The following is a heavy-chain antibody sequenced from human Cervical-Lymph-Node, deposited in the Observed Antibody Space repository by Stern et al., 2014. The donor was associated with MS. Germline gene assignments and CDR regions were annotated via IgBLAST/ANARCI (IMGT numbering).Heavy chain of an antibody. CDR3: ARGVTYCGGDCYGWYFDL. V-gene: IGHV3-64*01. CDR1: AFTFSSYA. Sequence: EVQLEESGGGLVQPGGSLRLSCAASAFTFSSYAMHWVRQAPGKGLEYVSVISSNGGSTYYANSVKGRFTISRDNSKNTLYLHMGSLRVEDMAVYYCARGVTYCGGDCYGWYFDLWGRGTLVTVSS. J-gene: IGHJ2*01. CDR2: ISSNGGST. D-gene: IGHD2-21*02.